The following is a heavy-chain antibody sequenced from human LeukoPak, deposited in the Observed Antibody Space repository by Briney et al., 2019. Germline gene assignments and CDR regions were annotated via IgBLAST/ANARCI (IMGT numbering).Heavy chain of an antibody. V-gene: IGHV3-53*01. J-gene: IGHJ3*02. CDR1: EFTVSSNY. D-gene: IGHD3-22*01. Sequence: PGGSLRLFCASSEFTVSSNYMSWVRQAPGKGLEWVSVIYSGGSTYYADSVKGRFTISRDNSKNTLYLQMNSLRAEDTAVYYCASDYYDSSGYRHDALDMWGQGTMVTVSS. CDR2: IYSGGST. CDR3: ASDYYDSSGYRHDALDM.